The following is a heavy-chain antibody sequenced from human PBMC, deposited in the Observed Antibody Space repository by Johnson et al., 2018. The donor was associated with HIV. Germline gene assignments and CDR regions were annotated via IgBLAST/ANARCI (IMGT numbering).Heavy chain of an antibody. V-gene: IGHV3-20*04. D-gene: IGHD5-24*01. CDR1: GFTFDDHG. CDR3: ARVRWLQLGAFDI. J-gene: IGHJ3*02. CDR2: INWNGGTT. Sequence: VQLVESGGGVVQPGRSLRLSCAASGFTFDDHGMSWVRQAPGKGLEWVSGINWNGGTTGYVDSLKGRLTISRDNAKNSLYLQMNSLRAEDTAVYYCARVRWLQLGAFDIWGQGTMVTVSS.